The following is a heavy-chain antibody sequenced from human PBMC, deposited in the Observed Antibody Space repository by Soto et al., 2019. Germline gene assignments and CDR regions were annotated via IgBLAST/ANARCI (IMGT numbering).Heavy chain of an antibody. J-gene: IGHJ4*02. D-gene: IGHD6-13*01. CDR2: IYWNDDK. Sequence: QITLKESGPTLVKPTPTLTLTCTFSGFSFSSSGVGVGWIRQPPGKALEWLALIYWNDDKRYSPSLKSRLTITKDTSKNQVVLTMTNMDPVDTATYYCAHHIAAAVPFDYWGQGTLVTVSS. CDR1: GFSFSSSGVG. CDR3: AHHIAAAVPFDY. V-gene: IGHV2-5*01.